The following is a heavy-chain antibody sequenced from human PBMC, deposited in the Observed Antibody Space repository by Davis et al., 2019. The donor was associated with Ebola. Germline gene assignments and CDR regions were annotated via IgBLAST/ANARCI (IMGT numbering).Heavy chain of an antibody. J-gene: IGHJ6*02. CDR3: AREGGLVRGVIITWKDGMDV. V-gene: IGHV1-18*04. CDR1: GYTFTSYG. D-gene: IGHD3-10*01. Sequence: ASVKVSCKASGYTFTSYGISWVRQAPGQGLEWMGWISANNGNTNYSQKFQARVTITRDTSASTAYMELSSLRSEDTAVYYCAREGGLVRGVIITWKDGMDVWGQGTTVTVSS. CDR2: ISANNGNT.